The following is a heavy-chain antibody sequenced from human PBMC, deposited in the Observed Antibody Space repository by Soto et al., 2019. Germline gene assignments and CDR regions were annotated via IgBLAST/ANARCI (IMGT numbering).Heavy chain of an antibody. CDR1: GFTFSSYP. Sequence: LRLSCEASGFTFSSYPMHWVRQAPGKGLEWVTVISYDGGNQYYADSVKGRFTISRGNSKDTLYLQMHSLRSDDTAVYFCARGPVTQTSFIDHWGQGTLVTVSS. J-gene: IGHJ4*02. V-gene: IGHV3-30-3*01. D-gene: IGHD4-4*01. CDR3: ARGPVTQTSFIDH. CDR2: ISYDGGNQ.